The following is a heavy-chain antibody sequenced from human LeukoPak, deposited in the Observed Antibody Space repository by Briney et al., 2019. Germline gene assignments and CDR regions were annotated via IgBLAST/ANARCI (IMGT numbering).Heavy chain of an antibody. CDR1: GFTFSSYE. V-gene: IGHV3-48*03. CDR3: ARDWGREFFDY. D-gene: IGHD3-10*01. J-gene: IGHJ4*02. CDR2: ISSSGSTI. Sequence: PGGSLRLSCAASGFTFSSYEMNWVRQAPGKGLEWASYISSSGSTIYYADSVKGRFTISRDNAKNSLYLQMNSLRAEDTAVYYCARDWGREFFDYWGQGTLVTVSS.